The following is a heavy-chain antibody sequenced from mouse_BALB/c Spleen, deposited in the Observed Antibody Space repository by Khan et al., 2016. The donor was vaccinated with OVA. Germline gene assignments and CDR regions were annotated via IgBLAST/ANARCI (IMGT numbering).Heavy chain of an antibody. CDR2: ISDGGSYT. CDR3: ARGGYGGFAY. J-gene: IGHJ3*01. CDR1: GFTFSDYY. V-gene: IGHV5-4*02. D-gene: IGHD1-1*02. Sequence: EVELVESGGGLVKPGGSLKLSCAASGFTFSDYYMYWVRQTPEKRLEWVATISDGGSYTYYPDRVKGRLTLSRDNAKNNLYLQMSRLKSEDTAMYYCARGGYGGFAYWGQGTLVTVSA.